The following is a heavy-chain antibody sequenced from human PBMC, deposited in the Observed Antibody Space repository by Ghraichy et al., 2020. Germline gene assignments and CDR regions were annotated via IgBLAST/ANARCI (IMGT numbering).Heavy chain of an antibody. CDR1: GFSISYYW. V-gene: IGHV3-7*01. CDR3: ARHREDGYVGYPGRRERLDGLDV. Sequence: GGSLRLSCAASGFSISYYWMSWVRQAPGKGLEWVANIKQDGSDKYYIDSVKGRFTISRDNAKNSVFLQVNSLRAEDTAVYYCARHREDGYVGYPGRRERLDGLDVWGQGTTVTVSS. D-gene: IGHD1-1*01. J-gene: IGHJ6*02. CDR2: IKQDGSDK.